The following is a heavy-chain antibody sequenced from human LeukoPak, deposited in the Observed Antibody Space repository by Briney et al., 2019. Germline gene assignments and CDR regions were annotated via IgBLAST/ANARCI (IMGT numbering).Heavy chain of an antibody. J-gene: IGHJ4*02. D-gene: IGHD4-17*01. Sequence: SGTLSLTCAVSGGSISSSNWWSWVRQPPGKGLEWIGEINHSGSTNYNPSLKSRVTISVDTSKNQFSLKLSSVTAADTAVYYCARVTTRDSYWGQGTLVTVSS. V-gene: IGHV4-4*02. CDR2: INHSGST. CDR1: GGSISSSNW. CDR3: ARVTTRDSY.